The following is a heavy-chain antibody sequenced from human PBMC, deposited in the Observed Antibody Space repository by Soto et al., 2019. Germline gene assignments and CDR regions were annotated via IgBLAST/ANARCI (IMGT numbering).Heavy chain of an antibody. CDR1: GFVSTYG. D-gene: IGHD3-3*01. CDR3: AKEVWSGPMDV. V-gene: IGHV3-30*18. Sequence: PGGSLRLSCAASGFVSTYGMHWVRQAPGKGLEWVAVISYDGSNQHYADSVKGRFTISRDNSKNTLYLQMNSLRAEDTVVYYCAKEVWSGPMDVWGQGTTVTVSS. J-gene: IGHJ6*02. CDR2: ISYDGSNQ.